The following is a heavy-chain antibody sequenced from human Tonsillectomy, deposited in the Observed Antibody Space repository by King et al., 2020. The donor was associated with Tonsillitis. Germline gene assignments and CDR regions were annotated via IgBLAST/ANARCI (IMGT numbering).Heavy chain of an antibody. CDR3: ARGENSYGFWFDP. J-gene: IGHJ5*02. V-gene: IGHV4-61*02. CDR1: GGSISSGTYY. Sequence: QLQLQESGPGLVKPSQTLSLTCTVSGGSISSGTYYWSWIRQPAGKGLEWIGRIYTSGSTNYNPSLKSRVTISVDTSKNQFSLKLSSVTAAATAVYYCARGENSYGFWFDPWGQGILVTVSS. CDR2: IYTSGST. D-gene: IGHD5-18*01.